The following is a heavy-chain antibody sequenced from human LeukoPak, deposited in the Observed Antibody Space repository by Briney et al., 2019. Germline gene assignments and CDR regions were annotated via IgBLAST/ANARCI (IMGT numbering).Heavy chain of an antibody. CDR2: IKSKTDGGTT. CDR3: TTEEYCGGDCDNWFDP. V-gene: IGHV3-15*01. Sequence: PGGSLRLSCAASGFTFSNAWMSWVRQAPGKGLEWVGRIKSKTDGGTTDYAAPVKGRFTISRDDSKNTLYLQMNSLKTEDTAVYYCTTEEYCGGDCDNWFDPWGQGTLVTVSS. J-gene: IGHJ5*02. D-gene: IGHD2-21*02. CDR1: GFTFSNAW.